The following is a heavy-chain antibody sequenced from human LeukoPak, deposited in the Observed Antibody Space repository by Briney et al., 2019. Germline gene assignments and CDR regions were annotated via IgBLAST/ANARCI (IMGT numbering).Heavy chain of an antibody. V-gene: IGHV3-23*01. J-gene: IGHJ4*02. Sequence: PGGSLRLSCVGSGFTFRSHAMSWVRQAPEKGLEFVSGIYENGGTTYYADSVKGRFSISRDNSKNTLYLQMNSLRAEDTAVYYCAKSPYDHWGQGTLVTVSS. CDR1: GFTFRSHA. CDR2: IYENGGTT. CDR3: AKSPYDH.